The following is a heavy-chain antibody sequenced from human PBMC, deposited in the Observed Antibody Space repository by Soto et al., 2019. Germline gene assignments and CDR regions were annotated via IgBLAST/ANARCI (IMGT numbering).Heavy chain of an antibody. Sequence: EVQLVETGGGLIQPGGSLRLSCAASGFNISSNYMAWVRQAPGKGLEWVSLIYSGAPSYYADSVKGRFTISRDNSKNTLFLQMNRLKSEDTAVYCCARGQQVSTIRGVQGFDYLGQGTLVSVSS. V-gene: IGHV3-53*02. J-gene: IGHJ4*02. CDR1: GFNISSNY. CDR2: IYSGAPS. CDR3: ARGQQVSTIRGVQGFDY. D-gene: IGHD3-10*01.